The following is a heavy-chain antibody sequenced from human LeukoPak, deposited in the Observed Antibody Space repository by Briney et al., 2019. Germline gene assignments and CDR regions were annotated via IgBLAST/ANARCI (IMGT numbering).Heavy chain of an antibody. CDR3: ARRGVPDY. J-gene: IGHJ4*02. Sequence: SETPSLTCTVSGGSISSYYWSWIRQPPGKGLEWIGYIYTSGSTNYNPSLKSRVTISVDTSKNQFSLKLSSVTAADTAVYYCARRGVPDYWGQGTLVTVSS. V-gene: IGHV4-4*09. D-gene: IGHD3-10*01. CDR1: GGSISSYY. CDR2: IYTSGST.